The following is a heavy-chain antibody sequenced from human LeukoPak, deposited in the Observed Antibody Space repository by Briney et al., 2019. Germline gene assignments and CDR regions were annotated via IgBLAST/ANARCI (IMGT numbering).Heavy chain of an antibody. Sequence: GRSLRLSCAASGFTFSSYSMHRVRQAPGKGLEWVAVISYDGSNKYYADSVKGRFTISRDNSKNTLYLQMNSLRAEDTAVYYCAKDACGGSTSCHLFDYWGQGTLVTVSS. V-gene: IGHV3-30*18. CDR1: GFTFSSYS. CDR2: ISYDGSNK. CDR3: AKDACGGSTSCHLFDY. D-gene: IGHD2-2*01. J-gene: IGHJ4*02.